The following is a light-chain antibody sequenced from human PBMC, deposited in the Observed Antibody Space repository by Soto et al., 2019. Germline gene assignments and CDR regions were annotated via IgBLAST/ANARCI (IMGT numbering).Light chain of an antibody. CDR2: LNSDGSH. CDR3: QTWGTGIHV. J-gene: IGLJ7*01. CDR1: SGHSSYA. Sequence: QLVLTQSPSASASLGASVKLTCTLSSGHSSYAIAWHQQQPEKGPRYLMKLNSDGSHSKGDGIPDRFSGSSSGAERYLTISSLQSEDEADYYCQTWGTGIHVFGGGTQPTVL. V-gene: IGLV4-69*01.